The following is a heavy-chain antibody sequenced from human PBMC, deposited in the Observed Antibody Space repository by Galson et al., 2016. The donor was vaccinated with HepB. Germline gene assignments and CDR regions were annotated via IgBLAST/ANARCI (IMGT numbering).Heavy chain of an antibody. J-gene: IGHJ6*02. V-gene: IGHV3-7*03. CDR3: AREQVPPAWESYYYSYYYGLDV. D-gene: IGHD2-2*01. CDR1: GFTFNSYW. CDR2: INQDGSEK. Sequence: SLRLSCAVSGFTFNSYWMSWVRQAPGKGLEWVANINQDGSEKYYVDFVKGRFTISRDKAKNSLYLQMISLRAEDTAVYYCAREQVPPAWESYYYSYYYGLDVWGQGTTVTVSS.